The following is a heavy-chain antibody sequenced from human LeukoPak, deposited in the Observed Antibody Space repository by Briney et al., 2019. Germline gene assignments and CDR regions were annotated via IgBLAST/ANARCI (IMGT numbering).Heavy chain of an antibody. CDR2: ISYDGSNK. Sequence: PGRSLRLSCAASGFTFSSHAMHWVRQAPGKGLEWVAVISYDGSNKYYADSVKGRFTISRDNSKNTLYLQMSSLRAEDTAVYYCARRGTYYDFWSGPDYWGQGTLVTVSS. J-gene: IGHJ4*02. CDR1: GFTFSSHA. D-gene: IGHD3-3*01. V-gene: IGHV3-30-3*01. CDR3: ARRGTYYDFWSGPDY.